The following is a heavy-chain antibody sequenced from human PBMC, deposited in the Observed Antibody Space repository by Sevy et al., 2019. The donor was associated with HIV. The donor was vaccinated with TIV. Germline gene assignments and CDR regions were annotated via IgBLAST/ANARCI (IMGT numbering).Heavy chain of an antibody. D-gene: IGHD3-16*01. J-gene: IGHJ4*02. Sequence: GGSLRLSCAASGFTFSDYRMHWVRQAPGKGLEWVAVISYDGRNNKYNADSVKGRFTISRDNSKNTVYLRMNSLRAEDTAIYYCARDRGEILSSAFDYWGQGTLVTVSS. V-gene: IGHV3-30*04. CDR2: ISYDGRNNK. CDR3: ARDRGEILSSAFDY. CDR1: GFTFSDYR.